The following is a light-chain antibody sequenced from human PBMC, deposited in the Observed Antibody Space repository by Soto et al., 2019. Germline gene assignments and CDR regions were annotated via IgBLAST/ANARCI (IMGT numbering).Light chain of an antibody. CDR3: AAWDDSLNGVV. V-gene: IGLV1-44*01. CDR2: SNN. Sequence: HSVLTQPPSASGTPGQRVTISCSGSSSNIGSNTVNWYQQLPGTAPKLLIYSNNQRPSGVPERFSGSKSGTSASLAISGLQSEDEADYYCAAWDDSLNGVVFGGGTKLTVL. CDR1: SSNIGSNT. J-gene: IGLJ2*01.